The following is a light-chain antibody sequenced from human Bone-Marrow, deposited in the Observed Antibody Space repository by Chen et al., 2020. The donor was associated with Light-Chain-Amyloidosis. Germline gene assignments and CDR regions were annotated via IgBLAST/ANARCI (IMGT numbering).Light chain of an antibody. J-gene: IGLJ2*01. Sequence: SNELTRPPPVSVSPGQTARITCSGDDLPTKYAYWYQQKPGQAPVLVIHRDTERPSGISERFSGSSSGTTATLTISGVQAEDEADYHCQSADSSGTYEVIFGGGTKLTVL. CDR2: RDT. CDR3: QSADSSGTYEVI. CDR1: DLPTKY. V-gene: IGLV3-25*03.